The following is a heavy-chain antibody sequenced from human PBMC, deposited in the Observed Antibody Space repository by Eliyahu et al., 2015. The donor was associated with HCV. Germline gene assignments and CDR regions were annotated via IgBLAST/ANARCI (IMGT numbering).Heavy chain of an antibody. CDR3: ARIFYYYDSSGSDY. D-gene: IGHD3-22*01. J-gene: IGHJ4*02. V-gene: IGHV3-21*01. Sequence: EVQLVESGGXLVKPGGSLXXXCAASGFTFSSYSMXWXRQAPGKGLEWVSSISSSSSYIYYADSVKGRFTISRDNAKNSLYLQMNSLRAEDTAVYYCARIFYYYDSSGSDYWGQGTLVTVSS. CDR1: GFTFSSYS. CDR2: ISSSSSYI.